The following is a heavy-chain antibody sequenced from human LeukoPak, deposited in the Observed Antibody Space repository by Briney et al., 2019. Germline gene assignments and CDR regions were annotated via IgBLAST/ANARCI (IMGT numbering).Heavy chain of an antibody. CDR3: ARGQDYGDYWYFDL. J-gene: IGHJ2*01. CDR1: GGSFSGYY. CDR2: INHSGCT. D-gene: IGHD4-17*01. Sequence: PSETLSLTCAVYGGSFSGYYWSWIRQPPGKGLEWIGEINHSGCTNYNPSLKSRVTISVDTSKNQFSLKLSSVTAADTAVYYCARGQDYGDYWYFDLWGRGTLVTVSS. V-gene: IGHV4-34*01.